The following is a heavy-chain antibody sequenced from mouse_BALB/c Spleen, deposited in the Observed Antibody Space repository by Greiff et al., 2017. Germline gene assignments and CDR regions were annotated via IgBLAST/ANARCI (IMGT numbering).Heavy chain of an antibody. V-gene: IGHV5-9-1*01. Sequence: EVMLVESGGGLVKPGGSLKLSCAASGFTFSSYAMSWVRQTPEKRLEWVATISSGGSYTYYPDSVKGRFTISRDNAKNTLYLQMSSLRSEDTAMYYCARDVRGGFDYWGQGTTLTVSS. CDR1: GFTFSSYA. J-gene: IGHJ2*01. D-gene: IGHD2-14*01. CDR2: ISSGGSYT. CDR3: ARDVRGGFDY.